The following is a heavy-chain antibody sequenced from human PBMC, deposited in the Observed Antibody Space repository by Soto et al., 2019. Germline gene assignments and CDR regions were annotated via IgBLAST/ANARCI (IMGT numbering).Heavy chain of an antibody. CDR2: INPSGGST. J-gene: IGHJ6*02. Sequence: QVQLVQSGAEVKKPGASVKVSCKASGYTFTSYYMHWVRQAPGQGLEWMGIINPSGGSTSYAQKFQGRVTMTRDTSTSTVDMELSSLRSEDTAVYYCARGGGSGYDFRSGMDVWGQGTTVTVSS. CDR3: ARGGGSGYDFRSGMDV. D-gene: IGHD5-12*01. V-gene: IGHV1-46*01. CDR1: GYTFTSYY.